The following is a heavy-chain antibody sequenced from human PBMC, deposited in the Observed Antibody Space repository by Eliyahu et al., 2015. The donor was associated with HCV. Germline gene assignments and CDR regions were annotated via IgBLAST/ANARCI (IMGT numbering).Heavy chain of an antibody. CDR1: GFTFSSSW. V-gene: IGHV3-74*01. J-gene: IGHJ4*02. Sequence: GGSLRPXCAASGFTFSSSWMHWVRQVPGKGLVWVSRINNDGGITSYADSVKGRFTISRDNAKNTLYLQMNSLRAEDSAVYYCASEIRLGYWGQGTLVTVSS. CDR2: INNDGGIT. CDR3: ASEIRLGY.